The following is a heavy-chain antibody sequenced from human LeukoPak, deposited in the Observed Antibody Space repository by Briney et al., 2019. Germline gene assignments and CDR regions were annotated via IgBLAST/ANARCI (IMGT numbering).Heavy chain of an antibody. CDR2: ISGSGGST. J-gene: IGHJ4*02. D-gene: IGHD5-18*01. CDR3: ARPIRGYSYGGFDY. V-gene: IGHV3-23*01. Sequence: GGSLRLSCAASGFTFSSYAMSWVRQAPGKGLEWVSAISGSGGSTYYADSVKGRFTISRDNSKNTLYLQMNSLRAEDTAVYYCARPIRGYSYGGFDYWGQGTLVTVSS. CDR1: GFTFSSYA.